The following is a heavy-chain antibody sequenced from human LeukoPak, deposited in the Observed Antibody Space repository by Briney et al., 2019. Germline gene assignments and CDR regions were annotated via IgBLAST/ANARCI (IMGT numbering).Heavy chain of an antibody. J-gene: IGHJ6*02. CDR1: GGTFSSYA. CDR2: IIPILGIA. CDR3: ARDRDIVVVPAASNYYYGMDV. Sequence: GASVKVSCKASGGTFSSYAISWVRQAPGQGLEWMGRIIPILGIANYAQKFQGRVTITADKSTSTAYMELSSLRSDDTAVYYCARDRDIVVVPAASNYYYGMDVWGQGTTVTVSS. D-gene: IGHD2-2*01. V-gene: IGHV1-69*04.